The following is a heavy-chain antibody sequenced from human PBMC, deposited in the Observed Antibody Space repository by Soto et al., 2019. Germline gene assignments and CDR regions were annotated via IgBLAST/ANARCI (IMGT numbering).Heavy chain of an antibody. CDR2: VSGSGGTT. D-gene: IGHD6-19*01. V-gene: IGHV3-23*01. Sequence: EVQLLDSGGGLVQPGGSLRLSCAASGFTFSSSAMSWVRQAAGKGLEWVSAVSGSGGTTYYADSVRVRFTISRDNSKNTLYLQMNSLRAEDTAIYFCARCTVDTIVTSGWCHYLDPWGQGTLVTISS. CDR1: GFTFSSSA. J-gene: IGHJ5*02. CDR3: ARCTVDTIVTSGWCHYLDP.